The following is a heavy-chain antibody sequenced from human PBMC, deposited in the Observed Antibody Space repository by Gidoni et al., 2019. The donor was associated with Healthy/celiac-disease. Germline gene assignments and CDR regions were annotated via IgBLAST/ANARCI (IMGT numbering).Heavy chain of an antibody. CDR1: GYTFTGYY. CDR2: INPNSGGT. CDR3: ARGDSSGWYNQNNWFDP. Sequence: QVQLVQSGAEVKKPGASVKVSCKASGYTFTGYYMHWVRQAPGQGLEWMGWINPNSGGTNYAQKFQGRVTMTRDTSISTAYMELSRLRSDDTAVYYCARGDSSGWYNQNNWFDPWGQGTLVTVSS. V-gene: IGHV1-2*02. J-gene: IGHJ5*02. D-gene: IGHD6-19*01.